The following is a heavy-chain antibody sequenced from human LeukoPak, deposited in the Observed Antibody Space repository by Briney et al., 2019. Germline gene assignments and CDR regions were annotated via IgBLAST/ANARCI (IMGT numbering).Heavy chain of an antibody. CDR3: ATANPQDCSSTSCYGGYYYYMDV. CDR2: INPNSGGT. V-gene: IGHV1-2*02. D-gene: IGHD2-2*01. J-gene: IGHJ6*03. CDR1: GYTFTGYY. Sequence: ASVKVSCKASGYTFTGYYMHWVRLAPGQGLEWMGWINPNSGGTNYAQKFQGRVTMTRDTSISTAYMELSRLRSDDTAVYYCATANPQDCSSTSCYGGYYYYMDVWGKGTTVTVSS.